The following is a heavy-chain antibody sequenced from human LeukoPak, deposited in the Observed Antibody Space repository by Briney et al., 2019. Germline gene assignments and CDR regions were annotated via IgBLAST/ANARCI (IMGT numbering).Heavy chain of an antibody. V-gene: IGHV4-59*01. J-gene: IGHJ5*02. CDR2: FYDGVST. CDR1: GASIRSYY. CDR3: ARFSQGVFGWFDP. D-gene: IGHD3-10*01. Sequence: PSETLSLTCTVSGASIRSYYWSWIRQPPGKGLEWIGSFYDGVSTKYNPSLKSRLTFSVDTSNNQFSLKMTSVTATHTAFYYCARFSQGVFGWFDPWGQGTLVTVSS.